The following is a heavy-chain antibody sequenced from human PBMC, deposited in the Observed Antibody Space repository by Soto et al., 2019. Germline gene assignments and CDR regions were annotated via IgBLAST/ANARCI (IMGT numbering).Heavy chain of an antibody. D-gene: IGHD2-15*01. CDR2: IYYSGST. V-gene: IGHV4-59*12. Sequence: QVQLQESGPGLVKPSETLSLTCTVSGGSINSYYWSWIRQPPGKGLEWIGYIYYSGSTKYNTSLKCRVPLSVATSKNQFSLSLSSVTAADTAVYYCARRYRGGFDYWGQGTLVTVSS. CDR3: ARRYRGGFDY. CDR1: GGSINSYY. J-gene: IGHJ4*02.